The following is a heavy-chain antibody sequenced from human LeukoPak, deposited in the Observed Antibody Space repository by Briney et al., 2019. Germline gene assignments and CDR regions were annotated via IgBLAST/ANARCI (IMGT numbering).Heavy chain of an antibody. Sequence: ASVKVSCKASGYTFTGYYMHWVRQAPGQGLEWMGWINPNSGGTNYAQKFQGRVTMTRDTSISTACMELSRLRSDDTAVYYCARDAIVSSSWYYVYYYMDVWGKGTTVTVSS. V-gene: IGHV1-2*02. CDR1: GYTFTGYY. D-gene: IGHD6-13*01. J-gene: IGHJ6*03. CDR2: INPNSGGT. CDR3: ARDAIVSSSWYYVYYYMDV.